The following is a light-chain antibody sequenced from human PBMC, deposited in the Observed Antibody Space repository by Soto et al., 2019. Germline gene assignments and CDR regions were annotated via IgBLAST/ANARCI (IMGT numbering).Light chain of an antibody. Sequence: DIVMTQSPDSLAVSLGERATINCKSSQSVFYGSNNKNYLAWYQQKPGQPPKLHIQWASTRESGVPDRFSGSGSGTDFTLTISSLQAADVAVYYCQQYYSNPETFGQGTKLEIK. CDR2: WAS. J-gene: IGKJ2*01. V-gene: IGKV4-1*01. CDR1: QSVFYGSNNKNY. CDR3: QQYYSNPET.